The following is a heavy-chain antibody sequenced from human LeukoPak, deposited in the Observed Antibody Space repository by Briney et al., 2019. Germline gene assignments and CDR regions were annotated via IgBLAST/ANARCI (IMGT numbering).Heavy chain of an antibody. CDR3: AKLPFQYYYDSSGTNEIDY. D-gene: IGHD3-22*01. J-gene: IGHJ4*02. V-gene: IGHV3-20*04. CDR1: GFTFDDYG. Sequence: GGSLRLSCAASGFTFDDYGMSWVRQAPGKGLEWVSGINWNGGSTGYADSVKGRFTISRDNAKNSLYLQMNSLRAEDTAVYYCAKLPFQYYYDSSGTNEIDYWGQGTLVTVSS. CDR2: INWNGGST.